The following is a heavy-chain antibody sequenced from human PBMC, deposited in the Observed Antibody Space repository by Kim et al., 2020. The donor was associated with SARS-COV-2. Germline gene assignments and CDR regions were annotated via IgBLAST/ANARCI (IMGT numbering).Heavy chain of an antibody. Sequence: SETLSLTCAVYGGSFSGYYWSWIRQPPGKGLEWIGEINHSGSTNYGPSLKSRVTISVDTSKNQFSLKLSSVTAADTAVYYCARANYYDSSGYYPFDYWGQGTLVTVSS. CDR1: GGSFSGYY. CDR3: ARANYYDSSGYYPFDY. V-gene: IGHV4-34*01. D-gene: IGHD3-22*01. CDR2: INHSGST. J-gene: IGHJ4*02.